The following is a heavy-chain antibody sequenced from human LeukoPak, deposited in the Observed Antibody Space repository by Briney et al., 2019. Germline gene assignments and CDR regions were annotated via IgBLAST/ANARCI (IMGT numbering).Heavy chain of an antibody. Sequence: GGSLRLSCAASGFTFTSFWMSWVRQAPGKGLEWVANIKQDGSERYYVDSVKGRFTISRDNAKNSLYLQMNSLRAEDTGVYYCAGSGWQVYLDYWGQGALVTVSS. CDR3: AGSGWQVYLDY. J-gene: IGHJ4*02. CDR1: GFTFTSFW. V-gene: IGHV3-7*01. CDR2: IKQDGSER. D-gene: IGHD6-19*01.